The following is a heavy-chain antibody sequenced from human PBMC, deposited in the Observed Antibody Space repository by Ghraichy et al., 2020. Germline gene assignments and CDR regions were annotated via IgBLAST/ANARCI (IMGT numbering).Heavy chain of an antibody. Sequence: GSLSLTCAVYGGSFSGYYWSWIRQPPGKGLEWIGEINHSGSTNYNPSLKSRVTISVDTSKNQFSLKLSSVTAADTAVYYCARAITFGGVINWFDPWGQGTLVTVSS. CDR1: GGSFSGYY. CDR2: INHSGST. CDR3: ARAITFGGVINWFDP. J-gene: IGHJ5*02. D-gene: IGHD3-16*01. V-gene: IGHV4-34*01.